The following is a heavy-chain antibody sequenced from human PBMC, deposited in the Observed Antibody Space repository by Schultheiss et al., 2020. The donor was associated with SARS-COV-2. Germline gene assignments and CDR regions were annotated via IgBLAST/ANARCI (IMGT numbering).Heavy chain of an antibody. J-gene: IGHJ4*02. CDR1: GFTFSDYY. D-gene: IGHD1-26*01. CDR3: AKDSSSGSYSPYYFDY. Sequence: LSLTCAASGFTFSDYYMSWIRQAPGKGLEWVSYISSSSSYIYYADSVKGRFTISRDNAKNTLYLQMNSLRAEDTAVYYCAKDSSSGSYSPYYFDYWGQGTLVTVSS. V-gene: IGHV3-11*05. CDR2: ISSSSSYI.